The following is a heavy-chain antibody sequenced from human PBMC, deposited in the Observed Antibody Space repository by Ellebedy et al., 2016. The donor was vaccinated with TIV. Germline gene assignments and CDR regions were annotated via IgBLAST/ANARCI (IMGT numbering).Heavy chain of an antibody. CDR1: GYIFTGYY. Sequence: ASVKVSCKASGYIFTGYYMHWVRQAPGQGLEWMGWINPNSGVTNYAQKFQGRVTMTRDTSISTAYMELSRLRSGDTALYYCARAAVLRYFGLGGMDVWGQGTTVTVSS. D-gene: IGHD3-9*01. J-gene: IGHJ6*02. CDR2: INPNSGVT. CDR3: ARAAVLRYFGLGGMDV. V-gene: IGHV1-2*02.